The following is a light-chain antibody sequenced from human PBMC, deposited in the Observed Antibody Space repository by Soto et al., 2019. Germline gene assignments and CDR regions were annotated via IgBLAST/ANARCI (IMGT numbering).Light chain of an antibody. J-gene: IGKJ5*01. CDR2: GAS. CDR1: HSVSSSY. Sequence: EIVLTQSPGTLSLSPGERATLSCRASHSVSSSYLAWYQQKPGQAPRLLIYGASSRATGIPDRFSGSGSGTDFTLTISSLVPEDFAVYYCQQYGSSPPLTFGQGTRLEIK. CDR3: QQYGSSPPLT. V-gene: IGKV3-20*01.